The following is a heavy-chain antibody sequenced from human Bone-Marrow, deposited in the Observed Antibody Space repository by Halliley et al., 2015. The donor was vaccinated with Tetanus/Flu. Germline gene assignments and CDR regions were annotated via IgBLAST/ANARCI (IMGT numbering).Heavy chain of an antibody. J-gene: IGHJ3*01. D-gene: IGHD2-21*02. CDR3: ARGVTLDHGAFDV. V-gene: IGHV4-4*06. Sequence: LEWIGEISHTGAPNYKSSLESRLIMSIDPYYSRVFLRLTSVTAADTAVYYCARGVTLDHGAFDVWGQGTMVTVSS. CDR2: ISHTGAP.